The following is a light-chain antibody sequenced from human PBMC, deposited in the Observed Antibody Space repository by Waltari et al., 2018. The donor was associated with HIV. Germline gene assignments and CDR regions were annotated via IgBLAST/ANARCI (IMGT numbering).Light chain of an antibody. V-gene: IGLV3-19*01. J-gene: IGLJ2*01. CDR1: SIRNYY. CDR2: GKN. CDR3: NSRDSSGNRLVV. Sequence: SSEVTQDPAVSVALGQTVRITCQGDSIRNYYPNWYQQKPGQAPVLVIYGKNNRPSGIPDRFSGSTSGNTASLTITGAQAEDEADYYCNSRDSSGNRLVVFGGGTKLTVL.